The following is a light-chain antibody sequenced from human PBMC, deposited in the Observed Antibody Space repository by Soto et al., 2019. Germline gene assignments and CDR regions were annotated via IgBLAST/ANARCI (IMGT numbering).Light chain of an antibody. CDR2: DAS. J-gene: IGKJ4*01. CDR3: QQRSYLPALT. CDR1: QSVSSY. V-gene: IGKV3-11*01. Sequence: EIVLTQSPATLSLSPGERATLSCRASQSVSSYLAWYQQKPGQAPRLLIYDASNMSTGIPSRFSGSGSGTDFTPPISSRQPADVAVSYCQQRSYLPALTFGGGTKVEIK.